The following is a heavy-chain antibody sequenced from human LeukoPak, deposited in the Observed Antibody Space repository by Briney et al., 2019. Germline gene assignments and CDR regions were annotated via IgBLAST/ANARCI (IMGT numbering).Heavy chain of an antibody. CDR1: GESLSNYY. D-gene: IGHD5-12*01. V-gene: IGHV4-34*01. CDR2: INHYGST. Sequence: SETLSLTCAVYGESLSNYYWSWIRQPPGKGLEWIGEINHYGSTNYNPSLKSRVTISVDTSKNQFSLKLSSVTAADTAVYYCARVVYSGYDFRGAMDVWGKGTTVTISS. CDR3: ARVVYSGYDFRGAMDV. J-gene: IGHJ6*03.